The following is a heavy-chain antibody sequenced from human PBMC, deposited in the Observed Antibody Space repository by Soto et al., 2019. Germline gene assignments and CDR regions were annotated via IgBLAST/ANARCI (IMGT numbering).Heavy chain of an antibody. V-gene: IGHV1-24*01. Sequence: ASVKVSCKVSGYTLTELSMHWVRQAPGKGLEWMGGFDPEDGETIYAQKFQGRVTMTEDTSTDTAYMELSSLRSEDTAVYYCATSYYYDSSGYLVPTKRFDPWGQGTLVTVSS. J-gene: IGHJ5*02. CDR2: FDPEDGET. CDR3: ATSYYYDSSGYLVPTKRFDP. CDR1: GYTLTELS. D-gene: IGHD3-22*01.